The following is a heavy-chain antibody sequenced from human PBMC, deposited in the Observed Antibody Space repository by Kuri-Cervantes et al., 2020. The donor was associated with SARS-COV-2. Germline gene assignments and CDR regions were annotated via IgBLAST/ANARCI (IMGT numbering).Heavy chain of an antibody. Sequence: ASVKVSCKASGYTFTSYYMHWVRQAPGQGLEWMGIINPSGGSTSYAQKFQGRVTMTRDTSTSTVYMELSSPRFEDTAVYYCATRVAGDPDYYYYYMDVWGTGTTVTVSS. J-gene: IGHJ6*03. V-gene: IGHV1-46*01. D-gene: IGHD7-27*01. CDR2: INPSGGST. CDR3: ATRVAGDPDYYYYYMDV. CDR1: GYTFTSYY.